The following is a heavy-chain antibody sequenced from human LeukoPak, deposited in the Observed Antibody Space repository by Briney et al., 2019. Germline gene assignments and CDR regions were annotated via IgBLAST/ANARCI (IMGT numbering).Heavy chain of an antibody. CDR3: AKDEHGLKMLYYYYYMDV. CDR1: GFTFGSYA. CDR2: ISGSGGST. J-gene: IGHJ6*03. V-gene: IGHV3-23*01. Sequence: QPGGSLRLSCAASGFTFGSYAMSWVRQAPGKGLEWVSAISGSGGSTYYADSVKGRFTISRDNSKNTLYLQMNSLRAEDTAIYYCAKDEHGLKMLYYYYYMDVWGKGTTVTVSS. D-gene: IGHD1/OR15-1a*01.